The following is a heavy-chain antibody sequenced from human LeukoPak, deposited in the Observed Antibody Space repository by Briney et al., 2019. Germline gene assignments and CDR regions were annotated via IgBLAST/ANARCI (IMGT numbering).Heavy chain of an antibody. J-gene: IGHJ6*02. Sequence: ASVNVSCKASGYTFTSYDINWVRQATGQGLEWMGWMNPNSGNTGYAQKFQGRVTMTRNTSISTAYMELSSLRSEDTAVYYCARVVINNYYYGMDVWGQGTTVTVSS. V-gene: IGHV1-8*01. CDR2: MNPNSGNT. CDR3: ARVVINNYYYGMDV. CDR1: GYTFTSYD. D-gene: IGHD3-22*01.